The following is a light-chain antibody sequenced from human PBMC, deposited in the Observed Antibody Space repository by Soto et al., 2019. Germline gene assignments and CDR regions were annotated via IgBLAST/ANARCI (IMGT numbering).Light chain of an antibody. Sequence: QSVLTQPASVSGSPGQSITISCTGTSSDVGGYNYVSWYQQHPGKAPKLMIYEVSNRPSGVSNRFSGSKSGNTASLTISGLQAEDESDYYCSSYTGSSTLVFGTGTKVT. CDR2: EVS. V-gene: IGLV2-14*01. J-gene: IGLJ1*01. CDR3: SSYTGSSTLV. CDR1: SSDVGGYNY.